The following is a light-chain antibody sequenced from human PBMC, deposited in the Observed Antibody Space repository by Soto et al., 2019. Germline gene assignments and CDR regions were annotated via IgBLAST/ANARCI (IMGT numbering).Light chain of an antibody. CDR3: GTWDTSLSVGV. Sequence: QYVLTQPPSLSAAPGEKVTISCSGSSSNIGNYLVCWYQQFPGTAPRLLIYDTNKRRSGIPDRFSGSKSGTSATLSITGLQTGDEADYYCGTWDTSLSVGVFGGGTKLTVL. CDR2: DTN. CDR1: SSNIGNYL. V-gene: IGLV1-51*01. J-gene: IGLJ2*01.